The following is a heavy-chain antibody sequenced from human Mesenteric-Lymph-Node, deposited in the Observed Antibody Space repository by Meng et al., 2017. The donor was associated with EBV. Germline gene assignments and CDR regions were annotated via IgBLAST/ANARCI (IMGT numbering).Heavy chain of an antibody. V-gene: IGHV1-3*01. CDR3: ATAYCGSDCYVHYLIEY. Sequence: QVQLVQSGAEVKKPGASVKVSCKASGYTNYAMHWVRQAPGQRLEWMGWINAGNGNTEYSQKFQGRVTITRDTSASTAHMEVSSLRSEVTAVYYCATAYCGSDCYVHYLIEYWGQGTLVTVSS. CDR2: INAGNGNT. D-gene: IGHD2-21*02. J-gene: IGHJ4*02. CDR1: GYTNYA.